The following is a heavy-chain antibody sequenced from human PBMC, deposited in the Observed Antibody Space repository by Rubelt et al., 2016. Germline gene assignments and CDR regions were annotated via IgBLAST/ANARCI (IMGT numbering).Heavy chain of an antibody. V-gene: IGHV4-61*05. CDR2: IYYSGST. CDR3: AREGTYFDY. J-gene: IGHJ4*02. Sequence: QLHLQESGPGLVKPSETLSLTCTVSGGSISSSSYYWGWIRQPPGKGLEWIGYIYYSGSTNYNPSLKSRVTRSVNTSKNQFSLKLSSVTAADTAVYYCAREGTYFDYWGQENLVTVSS. CDR1: GGSISSSSYY.